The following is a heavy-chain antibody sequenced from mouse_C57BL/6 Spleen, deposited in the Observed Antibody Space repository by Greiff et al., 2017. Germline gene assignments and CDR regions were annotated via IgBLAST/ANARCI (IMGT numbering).Heavy chain of an antibody. J-gene: IGHJ3*01. D-gene: IGHD1-1*01. V-gene: IGHV1-55*01. CDR2: IYPGSGST. Sequence: QVQLQQPGAELVKPGASVKMSCKASGYTFTSYWITWVKQRPGQGLEWIGDIYPGSGSTNYNEKFKSKATLTVDTSSSTAYMQLSSLTSEDSAVYYCARSLLLRCQFAYWGQGTLVTVSA. CDR3: ARSLLLRCQFAY. CDR1: GYTFTSYW.